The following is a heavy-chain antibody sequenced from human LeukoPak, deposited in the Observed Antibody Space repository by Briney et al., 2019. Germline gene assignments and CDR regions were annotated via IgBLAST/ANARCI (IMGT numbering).Heavy chain of an antibody. J-gene: IGHJ4*02. CDR2: IYYSGST. D-gene: IGHD2/OR15-2a*01. CDR3: VRDLYCNSYACSFDY. V-gene: IGHV4-59*08. CDR1: GGSISSYY. Sequence: SETLSLTCTVSGGSISSYYWSWIRQPPGKGLEWIGYIYYSGSTNYNPSLKSRVTISVDTSKNQFSLQLDSVTPEDTAVYYCVRDLYCNSYACSFDYWGQGNLVTVSS.